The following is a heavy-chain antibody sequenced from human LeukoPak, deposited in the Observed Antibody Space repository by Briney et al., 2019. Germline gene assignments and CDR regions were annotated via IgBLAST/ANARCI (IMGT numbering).Heavy chain of an antibody. J-gene: IGHJ3*02. CDR3: ARPTQQLVPFSAFDI. CDR2: IYYSGST. CDR1: GGSISSSSYY. Sequence: SETLSLTCTVSGGSISSSSYYWGWIRQPPGKGLEWIGRIYYSGSTYYNPSLKSRITISVATSKNQFSLKLSSVPAADTAVYYCARPTQQLVPFSAFDIWGQGTMVTVSS. V-gene: IGHV4-39*01. D-gene: IGHD6-13*01.